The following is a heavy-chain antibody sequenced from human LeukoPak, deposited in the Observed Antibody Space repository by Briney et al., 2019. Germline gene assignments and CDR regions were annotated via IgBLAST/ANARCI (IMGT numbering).Heavy chain of an antibody. Sequence: PSETLSLTCTVSDGSISSYYWSWIRQPPGKGLEWIGYIYYSGSTNYNPSLKSRVTISVDTSKNQFSLKLSSVTAADTAVYYCAREGYDILTGYLYNWFDPWGQGTLVTVSS. D-gene: IGHD3-9*01. CDR1: DGSISSYY. J-gene: IGHJ5*02. CDR2: IYYSGST. V-gene: IGHV4-59*01. CDR3: AREGYDILTGYLYNWFDP.